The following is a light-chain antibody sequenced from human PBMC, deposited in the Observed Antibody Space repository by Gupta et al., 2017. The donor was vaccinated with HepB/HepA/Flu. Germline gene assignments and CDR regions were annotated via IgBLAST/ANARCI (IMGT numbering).Light chain of an antibody. J-gene: IGLJ2*01. V-gene: IGLV2-8*01. CDR3: SSYAGSPVV. CDR1: SSDVGGYNY. CDR2: EVS. Sequence: QSALTQPPSASGSPGQSVTISCTGTSSDVGGYNYVSWYQKHPGKAPKLMIYEVSKRPSGVPDRFSGSKSGNTASLTVSGLQVEDEADYYCSSYAGSPVVFGGGTKLTVL.